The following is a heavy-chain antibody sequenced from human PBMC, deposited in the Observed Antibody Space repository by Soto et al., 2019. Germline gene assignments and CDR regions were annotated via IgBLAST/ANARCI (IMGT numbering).Heavy chain of an antibody. CDR3: ATSNWFDP. V-gene: IGHV4-31*03. J-gene: IGHJ5*02. Sequence: PSETLSLTCTVSGGSISSGGYYWSWIRQHPGKGLEWIGYIYYSGNTYYNPSLKSRVTISEDTSKNQFSLKLSSVTAADTAVYYCATSNWFDPWGQGTLVTVSS. CDR1: GGSISSGGYY. CDR2: IYYSGNT.